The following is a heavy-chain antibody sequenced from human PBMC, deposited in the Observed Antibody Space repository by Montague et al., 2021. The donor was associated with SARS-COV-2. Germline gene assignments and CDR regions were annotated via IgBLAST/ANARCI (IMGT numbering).Heavy chain of an antibody. CDR2: MKPDGSEK. CDR3: ARGHGIT. Sequence: FLRLSCAASGFTFSTSWMIWVRQAPGNGLEWVANMKPDGSEKYYEDSVKGRFTISRDNAKNSLYLQMSSLRAEDTAVYYCARGHGITWGQGTLVTVSS. V-gene: IGHV3-7*04. J-gene: IGHJ5*02. CDR1: GFTFSTSW. D-gene: IGHD1-26*01.